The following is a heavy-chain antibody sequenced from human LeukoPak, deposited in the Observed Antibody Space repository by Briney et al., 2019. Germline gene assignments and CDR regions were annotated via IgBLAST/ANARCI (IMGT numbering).Heavy chain of an antibody. CDR2: ISSSSSYI. V-gene: IGHV3-21*04. CDR3: AKVPRIAVAGTGVPFDY. J-gene: IGHJ4*02. Sequence: GGSLRLSCAASGFTFSSYSMNWVRQAPGKGLEWVSSISSSSSYIYYADSVKGRFTISRDNAKNSLYLQMNSLRAEDTAVYYCAKVPRIAVAGTGVPFDYWGQGTLVTVSS. CDR1: GFTFSSYS. D-gene: IGHD6-19*01.